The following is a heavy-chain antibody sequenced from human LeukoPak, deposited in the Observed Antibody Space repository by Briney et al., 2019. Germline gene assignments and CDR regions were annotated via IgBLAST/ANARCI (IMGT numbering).Heavy chain of an antibody. J-gene: IGHJ4*02. CDR2: IWYDGSNK. D-gene: IGHD3-22*01. CDR3: ARGVYYDSSGYVTY. CDR1: GFTFSSYG. V-gene: IGHV3-33*01. Sequence: GGSLRLSCAASGFTFSSYGMHWVRQAPGKGPEWVAVIWYDGSNKYYADSVKGRFTISRDNSKNTLYLQMNSLRAEDTAVYYCARGVYYDSSGYVTYWGQGTLVTVSS.